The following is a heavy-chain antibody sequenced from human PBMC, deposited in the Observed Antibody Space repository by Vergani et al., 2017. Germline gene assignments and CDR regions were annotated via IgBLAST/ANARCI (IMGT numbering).Heavy chain of an antibody. CDR3: ARVSTLGSGGPSYYYGMDV. CDR2: ISGSGGST. D-gene: IGHD1-26*01. Sequence: EVQLLESGGGLVQPGGPLRSPGEALGSPFTSYAMSWSRKAQGKGLEWVSAISGSGGSTYYADSVKGRFTISRDNSKNTLYLQMNILRAEDTAVYYCARVSTLGSGGPSYYYGMDVWGQGTTVTVSS. J-gene: IGHJ6*02. CDR1: GSPFTSYA. V-gene: IGHV3-23*01.